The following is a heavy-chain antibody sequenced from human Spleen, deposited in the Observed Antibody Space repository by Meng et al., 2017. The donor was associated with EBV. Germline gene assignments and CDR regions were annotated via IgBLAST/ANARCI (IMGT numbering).Heavy chain of an antibody. J-gene: IGHJ5*02. CDR1: GDPISRFYY. Sequence: LRLRGCGPGQVRPSGTLSPTRTSSGDPISRFYYWGWIRQPPGRGLELIGSVHYTGSTYYSPSLKSRVTVSVDTSKNQFSLRLTSVTAADTAVYYCARPFPSWQSPRLDPFGAWGQGTLVTVSS. V-gene: IGHV4-39*01. CDR3: ARPFPSWQSPRLDPFGA. CDR2: VHYTGST. D-gene: IGHD6-19*01.